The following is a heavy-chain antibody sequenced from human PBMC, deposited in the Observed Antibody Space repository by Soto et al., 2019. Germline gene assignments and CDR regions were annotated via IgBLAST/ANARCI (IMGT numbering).Heavy chain of an antibody. CDR2: ISYDGSNK. CDR3: ARETYYDFWSGPYYGMDV. V-gene: IGHV3-30-3*01. J-gene: IGHJ6*02. Sequence: GGSLRLSCKASGFTFSSYAMHRVRKAPGTGLERKAVISYDGSNKYYAETMKGRITIYRDNSKKTLYLQMNSIRAEDTAVYYCARETYYDFWSGPYYGMDVWGQGTTVTVSS. CDR1: GFTFSSYA. D-gene: IGHD3-3*01.